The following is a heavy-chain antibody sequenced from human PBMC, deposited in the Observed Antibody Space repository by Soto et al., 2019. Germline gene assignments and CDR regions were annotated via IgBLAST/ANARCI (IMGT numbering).Heavy chain of an antibody. CDR1: GFTFSSYG. V-gene: IGHV3-30*03. Sequence: PGGSLRLSCAASGFTFSSYGMHWVRQAPGKGLEWVAVISYDGSNKYYADSVKGRFTISRDNSKNTLYLQMSSLRAEDTAVYYCMGRGYHYYYGMDVWGQGTLVTVSS. J-gene: IGHJ6*02. CDR2: ISYDGSNK. CDR3: MGRGYHYYYGMDV. D-gene: IGHD3-10*01.